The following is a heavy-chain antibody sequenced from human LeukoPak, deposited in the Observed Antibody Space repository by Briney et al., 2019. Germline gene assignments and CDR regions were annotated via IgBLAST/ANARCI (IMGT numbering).Heavy chain of an antibody. CDR2: FDPEDGET. CDR3: ANQEWLRFNLNAFDI. CDR1: GYTLTELS. V-gene: IGHV1-24*01. Sequence: GASVKVSCKVSGYTLTELSMHWVRQAPGKGLEWMGGFDPEDGETIYAQKFQGRVTMTRDMSTRTVYMELSSLRFEDTAVYYCANQEWLRFNLNAFDIWGQGTMVTVSS. J-gene: IGHJ3*02. D-gene: IGHD5-12*01.